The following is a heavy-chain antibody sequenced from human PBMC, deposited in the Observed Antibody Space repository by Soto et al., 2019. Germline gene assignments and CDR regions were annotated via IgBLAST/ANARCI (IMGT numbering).Heavy chain of an antibody. Sequence: SQTLSLTCAISGDSVSSNSAAWNWIRQSPSRGLEWLGRTYYRSKWYNDYAVSVKSRITINTDTSKNKISLQQNPVTPEDTAVYYCASCRDIYGRFCAHFDYWGLGILVTVSS. V-gene: IGHV6-1*01. CDR1: GDSVSSNSAA. CDR2: TYYRSKWYN. J-gene: IGHJ4*02. CDR3: ASCRDIYGRFCAHFDY. D-gene: IGHD5-12*01.